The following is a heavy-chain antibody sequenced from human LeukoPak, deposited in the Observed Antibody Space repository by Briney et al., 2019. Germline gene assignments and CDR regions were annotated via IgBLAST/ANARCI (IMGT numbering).Heavy chain of an antibody. V-gene: IGHV4-59*01. CDR3: ARDPVNCSGGSCYAFDI. D-gene: IGHD2-15*01. Sequence: SETLSLTCTVSGGSISSYYWSWIRQPPGKGLGWIGYIYYSGSTNYNPSLKSRVTISVDTYKNQFSLKLSSVTAADTAVYYCARDPVNCSGGSCYAFDIWGQGTMVTVSS. CDR1: GGSISSYY. CDR2: IYYSGST. J-gene: IGHJ3*02.